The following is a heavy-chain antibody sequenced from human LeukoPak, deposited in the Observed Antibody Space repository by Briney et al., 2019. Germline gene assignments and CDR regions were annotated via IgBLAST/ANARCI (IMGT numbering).Heavy chain of an antibody. J-gene: IGHJ4*02. CDR2: IYPGGSDT. D-gene: IGHD3-9*01. V-gene: IGHV5-51*01. CDR1: GYSFTSYW. Sequence: GESLKISCQGSGYSFTSYWIGWVRQMPGKALEWMGIIYPGGSDTRYSPSFQGQVTISADKSISTAYLQWSSLKASDTAMYYCARWNDILTGYLTDWGQGTLVTVSS. CDR3: ARWNDILTGYLTD.